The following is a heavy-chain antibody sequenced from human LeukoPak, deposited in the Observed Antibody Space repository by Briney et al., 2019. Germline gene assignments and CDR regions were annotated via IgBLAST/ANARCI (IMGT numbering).Heavy chain of an antibody. CDR3: ASSLLRDNLDY. CDR2: ISSSGSTI. V-gene: IGHV3-48*03. J-gene: IGHJ4*02. Sequence: AGGSLRLSCAASGFTFSSYEMNWVRQAPGKGLEWVSYISSSGSTIYYADSVKGRFTISRDNAKNSLYLQMNSLRAEDTAVYYCASSLLRDNLDYWGQGTLVTVSS. D-gene: IGHD3-10*01. CDR1: GFTFSSYE.